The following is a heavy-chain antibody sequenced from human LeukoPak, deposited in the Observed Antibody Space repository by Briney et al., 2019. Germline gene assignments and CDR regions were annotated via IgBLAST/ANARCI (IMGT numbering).Heavy chain of an antibody. V-gene: IGHV1-46*01. D-gene: IGHD6-19*01. CDR2: INPSGGST. J-gene: IGHJ4*02. CDR1: GYTFTSYY. CDR3: AREAGIAVAGPLPIDY. Sequence: GASVKVSCKASGYTFTSYYMHWVRQAPGQGLEWMGIINPSGGSTSYAQKFQGRVTMTRDTSTSTVYMELSSLRSEDTAVYYCAREAGIAVAGPLPIDYWGQGTLVTVSS.